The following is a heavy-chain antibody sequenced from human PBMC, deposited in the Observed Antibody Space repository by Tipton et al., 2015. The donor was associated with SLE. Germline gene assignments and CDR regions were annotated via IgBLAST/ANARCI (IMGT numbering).Heavy chain of an antibody. J-gene: IGHJ6*03. CDR3: ARSGSYPFYYYYMDV. CDR2: ISWDSGSI. D-gene: IGHD1-26*01. Sequence: RSLRLSCAASGFTFSIYAMHWVRQAPGKGLEWVSAISWDSGSIGYADSVKGRFTISRDNAKNSLYLQMNSLRAEDTAVYYCARSGSYPFYYYYMDVWGKGTTVTVSS. CDR1: GFTFSIYA. V-gene: IGHV3-9*01.